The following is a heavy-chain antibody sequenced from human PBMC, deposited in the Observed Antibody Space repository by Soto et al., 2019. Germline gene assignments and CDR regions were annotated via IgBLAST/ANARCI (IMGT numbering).Heavy chain of an antibody. Sequence: GGSLRLSCTASGFTFGNYAINWVRQAPGKGLEWVGLIRNQTYSGATEYTASMKGRFTISRDDSKNIAYLQMNSLKTEDSAVYYCTRAESPNIAYFFDYWGQGTLVTVSS. CDR3: TRAESPNIAYFFDY. CDR1: GFTFGNYA. CDR2: IRNQTYSGAT. V-gene: IGHV3-49*04. J-gene: IGHJ4*02.